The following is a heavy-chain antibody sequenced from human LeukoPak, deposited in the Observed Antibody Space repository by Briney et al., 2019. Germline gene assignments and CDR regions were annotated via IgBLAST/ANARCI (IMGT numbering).Heavy chain of an antibody. Sequence: PGGSLRLSCAASGFTFSNYWMTWVRQVPGKGLEWVAVIWYDGSNKYYADSVKGRFTISRDNSRNTLYLQMNSLRAEDTAVYYCARKPLSYSDYEVDYWGQGTLVTVSS. D-gene: IGHD4-11*01. J-gene: IGHJ4*02. CDR3: ARKPLSYSDYEVDY. CDR2: IWYDGSNK. CDR1: GFTFSNYW. V-gene: IGHV3-33*08.